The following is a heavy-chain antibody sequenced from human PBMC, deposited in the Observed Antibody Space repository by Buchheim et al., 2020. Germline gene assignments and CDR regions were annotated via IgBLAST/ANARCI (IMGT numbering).Heavy chain of an antibody. V-gene: IGHV3-7*01. CDR2: IKQDGSEK. CDR1: GFTFSGYW. D-gene: IGHD5-12*01. Sequence: EVQLVEYGGGSVQPGGSLRLSCATSGFTFSGYWMSWVRQAPGKALEWVANIKQDGSEKYVGDSVKGRFTISRDNGKKSVYLQMNSLRVEDTATYYCARVDSGYDWNFNGMDVWGQGTT. CDR3: ARVDSGYDWNFNGMDV. J-gene: IGHJ6*02.